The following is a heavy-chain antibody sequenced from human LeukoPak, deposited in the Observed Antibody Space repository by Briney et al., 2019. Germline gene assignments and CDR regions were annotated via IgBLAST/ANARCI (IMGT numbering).Heavy chain of an antibody. CDR2: INHGGST. Sequence: PSETLSLTCAVYGGSFSGYYWSWIRQPPGKGLEWIGEINHGGSTNYNPSLKSRVTISVDTSKNQFSLKLSSVTAADTAVYYCARGPKLDYWGQGTLVTVSS. V-gene: IGHV4-34*01. CDR1: GGSFSGYY. CDR3: ARGPKLDY. J-gene: IGHJ4*02.